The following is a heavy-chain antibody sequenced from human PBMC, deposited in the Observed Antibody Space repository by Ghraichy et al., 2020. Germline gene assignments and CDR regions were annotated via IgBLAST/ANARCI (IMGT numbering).Heavy chain of an antibody. CDR2: ISGSGGST. CDR3: AKDVVPAAHYYYYYGMDV. Sequence: GGSLRLSCAASGFTFSSYAMSWVRQAPGKGLEWVSAISGSGGSTYYADSVKGRFTISRDNSKNTLYLQMNSLRAEDTAVYYCAKDVVPAAHYYYYYGMDVWGQGTTVTVSS. J-gene: IGHJ6*02. CDR1: GFTFSSYA. D-gene: IGHD2-2*01. V-gene: IGHV3-23*01.